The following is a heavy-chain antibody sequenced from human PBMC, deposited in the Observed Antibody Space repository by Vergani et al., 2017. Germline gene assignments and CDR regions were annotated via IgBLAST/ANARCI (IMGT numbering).Heavy chain of an antibody. CDR2: ISYDGSNK. D-gene: IGHD3-16*02. CDR3: ARDLSFYLYYYGMDV. CDR1: GFTFSSYA. Sequence: QVQLVESGGGVVQPGRSLRLSCAASGFTFSSYAMHWVRQAPGKGLEWVAVISYDGSNKYYADSVKGRFTISRDNSKNTLYLQMNSLRAEDTAVYYCARDLSFYLYYYGMDVWGQGTTVTVSS. J-gene: IGHJ6*02. V-gene: IGHV3-30*01.